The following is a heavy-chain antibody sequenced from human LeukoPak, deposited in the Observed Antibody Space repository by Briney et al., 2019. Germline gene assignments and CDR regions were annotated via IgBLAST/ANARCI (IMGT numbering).Heavy chain of an antibody. V-gene: IGHV4-4*02. CDR3: ARGVGATASYYYYYYVDV. CDR2: IYHSGST. D-gene: IGHD1-26*01. CDR1: GGSISSSNW. Sequence: SETLSLTCAVSGGSISSSNWWSWVRQPPGKGLEWIGEIYHSGSTNYNPSLKSRVTISVDKSKNQFSLKLSSVTAADTAVYYCARGVGATASYYYYYYVDVWGKGTTVTVSS. J-gene: IGHJ6*03.